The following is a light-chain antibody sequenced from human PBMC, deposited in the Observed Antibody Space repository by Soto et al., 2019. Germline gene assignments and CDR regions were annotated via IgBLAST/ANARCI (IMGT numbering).Light chain of an antibody. CDR2: GAS. V-gene: IGKV3-15*01. J-gene: IGKJ4*01. Sequence: EIVMTQSPGTLSVSPGEKATLSCRASQSVSSNLAWYQQRPGQAPSLLIYGASTRATGIPARFSGSRSGTEFTLTINSLQSEDFAIYYCQPYNNWPLTFGGGTKVDIK. CDR1: QSVSSN. CDR3: QPYNNWPLT.